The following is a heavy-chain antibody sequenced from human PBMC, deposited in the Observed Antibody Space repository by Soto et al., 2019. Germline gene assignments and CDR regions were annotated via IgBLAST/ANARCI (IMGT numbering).Heavy chain of an antibody. CDR3: ARGNGCGYGSCI. V-gene: IGHV4-30-4*01. Sequence: QVQLQESGPGLVKPSQTLSLTCTVSGVSISSGDYFWSWIRQPPGKGLECLGYVTYSGIIYYNPAHQSRXXGXLXKCKNQIALTLTSVTAADTAMYWCARGNGCGYGSCIWGQGTMVTVSS. CDR2: VTYSGII. D-gene: IGHD5-18*01. J-gene: IGHJ3*02. CDR1: GVSISSGDYF.